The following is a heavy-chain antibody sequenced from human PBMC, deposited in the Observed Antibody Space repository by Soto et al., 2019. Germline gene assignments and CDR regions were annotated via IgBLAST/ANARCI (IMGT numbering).Heavy chain of an antibody. V-gene: IGHV1-8*01. CDR1: GYTFTSYD. Sequence: ASVKVSCKASGYTFTSYDINWVRQATGQGLEWMGWMIPNSGNTGYAQKFQGRVTITRNESISTAYMELSSLRSEDTAVYYCAIRGYSGYDYSSAYYYYGMDVWGQGTTVTVSS. CDR2: MIPNSGNT. J-gene: IGHJ6*02. CDR3: AIRGYSGYDYSSAYYYYGMDV. D-gene: IGHD5-12*01.